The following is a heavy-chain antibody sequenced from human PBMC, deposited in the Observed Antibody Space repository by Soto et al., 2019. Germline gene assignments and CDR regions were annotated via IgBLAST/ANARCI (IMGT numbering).Heavy chain of an antibody. CDR2: ISYDGSNK. J-gene: IGHJ4*02. CDR3: ARDQVSSGPGHYFDY. D-gene: IGHD3-22*01. V-gene: IGHV3-30*03. Sequence: SLRLSCAASGFTFSSYGMHWVRQAPGKGLEWVAVISYDGSNKYYADSVKGRFTISRDNSKNTLYLQMNSLRTEDTAVYYCARDQVSSGPGHYFDYWGPGTLVTVSS. CDR1: GFTFSSYG.